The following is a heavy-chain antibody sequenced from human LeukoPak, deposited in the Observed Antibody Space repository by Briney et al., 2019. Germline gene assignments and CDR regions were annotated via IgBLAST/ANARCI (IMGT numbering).Heavy chain of an antibody. D-gene: IGHD3-16*02. CDR3: ARVAPFGGVIAHFDY. V-gene: IGHV3-21*01. CDR2: ISSSSYI. J-gene: IGHJ4*02. CDR1: GFTFSSYS. Sequence: GGSLRLSCAASGFTFSSYSMNWVRQAPGKGLEWVSSISSSSYIYYADSVKGRFTISRDNAKNSLYLQMNSLRAEDTAVYYCARVAPFGGVIAHFDYWAREPWSPSPQ.